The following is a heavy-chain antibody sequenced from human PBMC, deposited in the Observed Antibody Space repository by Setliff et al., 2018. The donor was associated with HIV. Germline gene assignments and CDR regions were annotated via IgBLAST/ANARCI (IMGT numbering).Heavy chain of an antibody. CDR3: ARDSVVRGVMVGMDV. J-gene: IGHJ6*03. Sequence: SETLSLTCRVSGMSISGYYWSWIQQPPGKGLEWIGYIYYSGSTNYNPSLKSRVTISVDTSKNQFSLKLSSVTAADTAVYYCARDSVVRGVMVGMDVWGKGTTVTVSS. V-gene: IGHV4-59*01. CDR1: GMSISGYY. CDR2: IYYSGST. D-gene: IGHD3-10*01.